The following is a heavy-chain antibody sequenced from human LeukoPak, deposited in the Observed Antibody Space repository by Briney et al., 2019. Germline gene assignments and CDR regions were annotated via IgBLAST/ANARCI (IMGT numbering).Heavy chain of an antibody. CDR3: ARSGGYYDFWTDYFFHF. CDR1: GFTFTTYD. D-gene: IGHD3-3*01. V-gene: IGHV1-18*01. CDR2: ITAYNGNT. Sequence: ASVKVSCKASGFTFTTYDITWVRQAPGHGLEWMGWITAYNGNTNYAQKLQGRVTMTTDTSTSTAYMELRSLRSDDTAMYYCARSGGYYDFWTDYFFHFWGQGTLVTVSS. J-gene: IGHJ4*02.